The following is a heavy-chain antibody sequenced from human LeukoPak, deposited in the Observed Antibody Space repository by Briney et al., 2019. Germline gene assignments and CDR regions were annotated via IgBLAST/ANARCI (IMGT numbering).Heavy chain of an antibody. Sequence: GVSLRLSCAASGFTFSNFAMNWVRQAPGKGLEWVSTISGSGGSTYYADSVKGRFTISRDNSKNTLYLQMNSLRAEDTAVYYCAKMVHTEQWLVPFDYWGQGTLDTVSS. D-gene: IGHD6-19*01. V-gene: IGHV3-23*01. CDR2: ISGSGGST. CDR1: GFTFSNFA. J-gene: IGHJ4*02. CDR3: AKMVHTEQWLVPFDY.